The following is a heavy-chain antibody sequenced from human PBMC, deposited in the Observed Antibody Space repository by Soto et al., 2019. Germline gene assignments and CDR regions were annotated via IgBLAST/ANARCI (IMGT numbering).Heavy chain of an antibody. CDR1: GFTFSSYW. D-gene: IGHD3-22*01. V-gene: IGHV3-7*05. CDR2: IKQDGSEK. J-gene: IGHJ3*02. CDR3: ASCCYSDAFDI. Sequence: GGSLRLSCAASGFTFSSYWMSWVRQAPGKGLEWVANIKQDGSEKYYVDSVKGRFTISRDNAKNSLYLQMNSLRAEDTAVYYCASCCYSDAFDIWGQGTMVTVSS.